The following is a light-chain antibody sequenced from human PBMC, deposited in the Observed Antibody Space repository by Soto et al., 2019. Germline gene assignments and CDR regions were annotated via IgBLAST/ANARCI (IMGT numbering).Light chain of an antibody. CDR1: QSVTNW. CDR2: DAS. J-gene: IGKJ2*01. CDR3: QQYTTDPYT. V-gene: IGKV1-5*01. Sequence: DIQMTQSPSTLSASVGDRVTITCRASQSVTNWLAWYQQKPGKAPNLLIYDASRLQSGIPSRFSGSGSGTEFTLTISSLQPDDFATYYCQQYTTDPYTFGQGTKLEIK.